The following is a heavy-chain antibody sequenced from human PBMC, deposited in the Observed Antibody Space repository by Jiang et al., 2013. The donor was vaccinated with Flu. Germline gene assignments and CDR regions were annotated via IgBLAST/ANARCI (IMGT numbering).Heavy chain of an antibody. CDR2: ISYDGSNK. CDR1: GFTFSSYA. D-gene: IGHD3-22*01. V-gene: IGHV3-30*04. CDR3: ATDLDSSGYFNFDY. J-gene: IGHJ4*02. Sequence: VESGGGVVRPGRSLRLSCVDSGFTFSSYAMHWVRQAPGKGLEWVAIISYDGSNKYYADSVKGRFTISRDNSQNTLYLQMNGLRAEDTAVYYCATDLDSSGYFNFDYWGQGTLVTVSS.